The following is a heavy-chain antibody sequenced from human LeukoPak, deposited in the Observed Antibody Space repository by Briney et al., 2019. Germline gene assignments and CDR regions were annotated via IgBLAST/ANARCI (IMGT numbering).Heavy chain of an antibody. Sequence: ASVKVSCKVSGYTLTELSMHWVRQAPGKGLEWMGGFDPEDGETTYAQKFQGRVTMTEDTSTDTAYMELSSLRSEDTAVYYCATVLKMSIVPAAMRGDWFDPWGQGTLVTVSS. D-gene: IGHD2-2*01. J-gene: IGHJ5*02. CDR3: ATVLKMSIVPAAMRGDWFDP. CDR1: GYTLTELS. CDR2: FDPEDGET. V-gene: IGHV1-24*01.